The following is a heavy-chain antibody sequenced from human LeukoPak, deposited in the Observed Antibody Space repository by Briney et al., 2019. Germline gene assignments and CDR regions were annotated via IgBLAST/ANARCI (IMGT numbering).Heavy chain of an antibody. Sequence: PSETLSLTCAVSGGSISGGGYSWGWIRQPPGKGLEWIGYMSDSGSSYYNPSLKSRVTISVDTSKNQFSLRLSSVTAADTAVYYCATQRGVGSYWGQGTLVTVSS. D-gene: IGHD1-26*01. CDR3: ATQRGVGSY. V-gene: IGHV4-30-2*03. CDR1: GGSISGGGYS. J-gene: IGHJ4*02. CDR2: MSDSGSS.